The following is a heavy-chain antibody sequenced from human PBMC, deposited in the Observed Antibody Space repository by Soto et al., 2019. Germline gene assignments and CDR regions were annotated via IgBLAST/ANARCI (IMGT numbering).Heavy chain of an antibody. CDR1: GFTFSDYY. CDR3: ACPGIFGVVITAYYFDY. V-gene: IGHV3-11*01. D-gene: IGHD3-3*01. Sequence: GGSLRLSCAASGFTFSDYYMSWIRQAPGKGLEWVSYISSSGSTIYYADSVKGRFTISRDNAKNSLYLQMNSLRAEDTAVYYCACPGIFGVVITAYYFDYWGQGTLVTVS. J-gene: IGHJ4*02. CDR2: ISSSGSTI.